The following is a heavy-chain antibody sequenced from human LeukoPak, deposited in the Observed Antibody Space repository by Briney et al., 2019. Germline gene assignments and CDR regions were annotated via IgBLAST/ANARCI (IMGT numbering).Heavy chain of an antibody. V-gene: IGHV3-30-3*01. CDR1: GFTFSSYA. CDR2: ISNDGSNK. J-gene: IGHJ5*02. CDR3: ARDYYDSSGYYEYNWFDP. Sequence: GGSLRLSCAASGFTFSSYAMHWVRQAPGKGLEWVAVISNDGSNKYYADSVKGRFTISRDNAKNSLYLQMNSLRAEDTAVYYCARDYYDSSGYYEYNWFDPWGQGTLVTVSS. D-gene: IGHD3-22*01.